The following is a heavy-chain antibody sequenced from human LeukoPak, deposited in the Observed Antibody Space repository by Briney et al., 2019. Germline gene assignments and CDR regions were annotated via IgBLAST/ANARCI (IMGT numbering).Heavy chain of an antibody. CDR3: ARVGGSYYYYYGMDV. Sequence: SETLSLTCTVSGGSISSYYWSWIRQPPGKGVEYIGYIHYTGSTNYNPSLKSRVTISVDTSKNQFSLKLSSVTAADTAMYYCARVGGSYYYYYGMDVWGQGPRSPSP. CDR1: GGSISSYY. V-gene: IGHV4-59*01. D-gene: IGHD1-26*01. J-gene: IGHJ6*02. CDR2: IHYTGST.